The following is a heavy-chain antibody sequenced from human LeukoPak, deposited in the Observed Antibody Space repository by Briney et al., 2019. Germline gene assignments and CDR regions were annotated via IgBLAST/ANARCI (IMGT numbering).Heavy chain of an antibody. CDR1: RFTFSSYG. CDR3: AKDRCSNGVGCYYYYMDV. Sequence: GGSLRLSCAATRFTFSSYGMHWVRQAPGKGLEWVAYIQYDGSNEQYADSVKGRFSISRDSSKNILYLQMNSLRAEDTAVYYCAKDRCSNGVGCYYYYMDVWGKGTTVTISS. CDR2: IQYDGSNE. V-gene: IGHV3-30*02. J-gene: IGHJ6*03. D-gene: IGHD2-8*01.